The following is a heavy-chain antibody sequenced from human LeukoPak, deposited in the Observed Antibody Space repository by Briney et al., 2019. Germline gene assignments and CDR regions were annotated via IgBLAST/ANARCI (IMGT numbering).Heavy chain of an antibody. J-gene: IGHJ6*04. CDR1: GYTFTGYY. D-gene: IGHD1-7*01. V-gene: IGHV1-2*02. CDR3: ASGLSGTLRHMDV. CDR2: INPNSGGT. Sequence: ASVKVSCKASGYTFTGYYMHWVRQAPGQGLEWMGWINPNSGGTNYAQKFQGRVTMTRDTSISTAYMELSSLRSEDTALYYCASGLSGTLRHMDVWGRGTTVIVSS.